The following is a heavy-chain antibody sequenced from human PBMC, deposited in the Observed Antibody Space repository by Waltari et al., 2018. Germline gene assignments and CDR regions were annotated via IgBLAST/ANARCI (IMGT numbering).Heavy chain of an antibody. Sequence: QITLKESGPALLRPTQTLTLTCTFSGFSLSVSEVGVAWVRQPPGKALELLALIYWNDDKRYSPSLKTRLTVTKDTSKNQVVLTMTNMDPVDTATYYCAHSRGNYMVTDRPLDYWSQGSLVTVSS. D-gene: IGHD2-21*02. CDR2: IYWNDDK. J-gene: IGHJ4*02. CDR3: AHSRGNYMVTDRPLDY. CDR1: GFSLSVSEVG. V-gene: IGHV2-5*01.